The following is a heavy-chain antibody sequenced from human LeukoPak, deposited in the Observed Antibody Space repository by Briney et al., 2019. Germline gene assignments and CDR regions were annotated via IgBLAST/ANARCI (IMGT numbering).Heavy chain of an antibody. CDR2: ISTSSSTM. Sequence: PGGSLRLSCAASGFTFSNYTMNWVRQAPGKGLEWVSYISTSSSTMYYADSVKGRFTISRDNAKNSLYLQMNSLRAEDTAVYYCARDPGYFVGYWGQGTLVTVSS. CDR1: GFTFSNYT. V-gene: IGHV3-48*01. D-gene: IGHD2/OR15-2a*01. J-gene: IGHJ4*02. CDR3: ARDPGYFVGY.